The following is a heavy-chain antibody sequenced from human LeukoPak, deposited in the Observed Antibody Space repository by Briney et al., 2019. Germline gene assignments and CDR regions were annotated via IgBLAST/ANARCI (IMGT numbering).Heavy chain of an antibody. J-gene: IGHJ4*02. CDR2: ISSGSSYI. V-gene: IGHV3-21*01. D-gene: IGHD1-7*01. CDR3: ASERYNWNYAFDY. CDR1: GFTFSSSS. Sequence: PGGSLRLSCAASGFTFSSSSMNWVRQAPGKGLEWVSSISSGSSYIYYADPLKGRFTVSRDNAKNSLYLQMNSLRAEDTAVYYCASERYNWNYAFDYWGQGSLVTVSS.